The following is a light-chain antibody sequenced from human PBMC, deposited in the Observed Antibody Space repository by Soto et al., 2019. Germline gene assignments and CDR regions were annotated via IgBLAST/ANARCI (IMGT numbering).Light chain of an antibody. CDR2: DTS. CDR3: QQRNSALT. J-gene: IGKJ4*01. CDR1: QSVGTS. V-gene: IGKV3-11*01. Sequence: EIILTQSPATLSLSPGDRATLSCRASQSVGTSLGWYQQIPGQAPKLLIDDTSNRAPGIPARFSGSGSATDFTLTISSLEPEDFALYYCQQRNSALTFGGGTRMEI.